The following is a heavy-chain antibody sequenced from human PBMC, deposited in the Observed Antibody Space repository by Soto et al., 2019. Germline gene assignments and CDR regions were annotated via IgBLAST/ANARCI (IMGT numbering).Heavy chain of an antibody. J-gene: IGHJ6*02. CDR3: ARGPTIFGVVTCPYGMDV. D-gene: IGHD3-3*01. CDR1: GGTFSSYA. Sequence: SVKVSCKASGGTFSSYAISWVRQAPGQGLEWMGGIIPIFGTANYAQKFQGRVTITADESTSTAYMELSSLRSEDTAVYYCARGPTIFGVVTCPYGMDVRGQGTTVTVSS. CDR2: IIPIFGTA. V-gene: IGHV1-69*13.